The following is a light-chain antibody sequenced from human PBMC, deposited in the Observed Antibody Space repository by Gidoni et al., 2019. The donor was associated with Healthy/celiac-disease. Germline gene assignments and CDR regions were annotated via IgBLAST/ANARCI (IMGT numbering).Light chain of an antibody. CDR3: QQSYNTPQT. Sequence: DVQMTLSPSSLSASAGERVTITCRASQSISNYLKWYQQKPGKAPKLLIYAASNLQSGVPSRFSGSGSGTDFTLTISSLQPEDFATYYCQQSYNTPQTFGQGTKVEIK. V-gene: IGKV1-39*01. J-gene: IGKJ1*01. CDR1: QSISNY. CDR2: AAS.